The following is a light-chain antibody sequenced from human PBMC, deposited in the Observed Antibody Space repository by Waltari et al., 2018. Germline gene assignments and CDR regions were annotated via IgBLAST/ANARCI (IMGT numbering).Light chain of an antibody. J-gene: IGLJ3*02. V-gene: IGLV1-44*01. Sequence: QSVLTQPPSASGTPGQRVAISCSGTRSNIGSNRVHWYQQLPGPAPKLLTHSNNQRPSGVPDRFSGSKSGTSASLAISGLQSEDEAHYYCAAWDASLNGWVFGGGTKLTVL. CDR2: SNN. CDR1: RSNIGSNR. CDR3: AAWDASLNGWV.